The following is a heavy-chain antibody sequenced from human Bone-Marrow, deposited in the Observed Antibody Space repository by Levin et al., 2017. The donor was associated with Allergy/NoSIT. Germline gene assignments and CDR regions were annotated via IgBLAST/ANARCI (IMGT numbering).Heavy chain of an antibody. CDR3: ARDVSTSGWPSWFDP. V-gene: IGHV4-4*07. J-gene: IGHJ5*02. Sequence: SETLSLTCTVSGASMGNYYWSWIRQXAGKGLEWIGRIYTSGTTNYNTSLKSRVTMSVDTSKNQLSLSLKSVTAADTAVYYCARDVSTSGWPSWFDPWGQGTLVSVSS. D-gene: IGHD6-19*01. CDR2: IYTSGTT. CDR1: GASMGNYY.